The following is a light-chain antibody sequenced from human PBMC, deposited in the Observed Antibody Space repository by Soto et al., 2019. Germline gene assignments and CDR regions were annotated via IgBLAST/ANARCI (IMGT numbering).Light chain of an antibody. J-gene: IGKJ1*01. V-gene: IGKV1-5*01. Sequence: DIQMTQSPSTLSASVGDRVTIXCRASQSISSRLAWYQQKPGKAPKLLIYDASSLESGVPSRFSGSGSGTEFTLSISSLQSEDSAIYYCQQYNNWLWTFGQGTKVDI. CDR2: DAS. CDR3: QQYNNWLWT. CDR1: QSISSR.